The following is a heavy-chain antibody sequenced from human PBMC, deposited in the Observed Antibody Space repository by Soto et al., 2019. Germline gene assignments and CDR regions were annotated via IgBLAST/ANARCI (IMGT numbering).Heavy chain of an antibody. CDR2: ISGSGGST. V-gene: IGHV3-23*01. D-gene: IGHD4-17*01. CDR3: AKRVGYGDYTAKYAFDI. J-gene: IGHJ3*02. Sequence: EVQLLESGGGLVQPGGSLRLSCAASGFTFSSYAMSWVRQAPGKGLEWVSAISGSGGSTYYADSVKGRFTISRDNSKNTLYRQMNSLRAEDTAVYYCAKRVGYGDYTAKYAFDIWGQGTMVTVSS. CDR1: GFTFSSYA.